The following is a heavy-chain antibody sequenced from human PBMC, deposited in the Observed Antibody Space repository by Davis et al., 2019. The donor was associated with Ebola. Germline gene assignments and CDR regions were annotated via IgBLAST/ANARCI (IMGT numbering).Heavy chain of an antibody. CDR3: ARESDSGPGYFDP. CDR1: GFTFTDYY. J-gene: IGHJ5*02. V-gene: IGHV3-11*05. Sequence: GESLKISCAASGFTFTDYYMGWIRQAPGKGLEWVSYISGDSLYTNYADSVRGRLTISRDDAKNSLYLQMNSLRAEDTAVYYCARESDSGPGYFDPWGQGALVTVSS. D-gene: IGHD6-19*01. CDR2: ISGDSLYT.